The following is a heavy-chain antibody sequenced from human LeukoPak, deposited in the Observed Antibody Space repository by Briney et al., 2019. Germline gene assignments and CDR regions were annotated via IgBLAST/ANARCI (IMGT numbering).Heavy chain of an antibody. Sequence: SQTLSLTCAISGDSVSTNSVAYNWIRQSPSRGLVWLGRTYYRSKWNYDYAFYVRSRITVNLDTSKNQFSLQLNSVTPDDTAVYYCARAVIGTTRYFESWGRGTLVTVSS. CDR3: ARAVIGTTRYFES. D-gene: IGHD1-1*01. J-gene: IGHJ4*02. V-gene: IGHV6-1*01. CDR1: GDSVSTNSVA. CDR2: TYYRSKWNY.